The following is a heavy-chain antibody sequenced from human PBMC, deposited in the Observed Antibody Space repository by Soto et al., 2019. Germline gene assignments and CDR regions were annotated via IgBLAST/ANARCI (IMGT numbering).Heavy chain of an antibody. D-gene: IGHD2-21*02. J-gene: IGHJ6*03. Sequence: QVQLVESGGGEVQPGRSLTISCAASGFTFSTYGMHWVRQTPGKGLEWVAVISYDGTNKFYSDSVKGRFTISRDNFKNTLTLQMNSLRADDTAVYSFAKDLQSYGDYDYYCY. CDR3: AKDLQSYGDYDYYCY. V-gene: IGHV3-30*18. CDR1: GFTFSTYG. CDR2: ISYDGTNK.